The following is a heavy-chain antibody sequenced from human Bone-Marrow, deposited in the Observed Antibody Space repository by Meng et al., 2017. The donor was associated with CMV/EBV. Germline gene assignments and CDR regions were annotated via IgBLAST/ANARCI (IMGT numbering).Heavy chain of an antibody. CDR1: GYTFTGYY. V-gene: IGHV1-2*02. CDR3: ARDGDELRDY. D-gene: IGHD1-7*01. J-gene: IGHJ4*02. CDR2: INPNSGDT. Sequence: ASVKVSCKTSGYTFTGYYIHWVRQAPGQGLEWMGWINPNSGDTNCTRKFQGRVTLTRDTSITTAYMELSWLRFDDTAVYYCARDGDELRDYWGQGTLVTVSS.